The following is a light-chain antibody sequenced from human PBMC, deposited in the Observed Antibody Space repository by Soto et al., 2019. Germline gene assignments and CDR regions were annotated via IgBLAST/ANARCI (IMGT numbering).Light chain of an antibody. Sequence: EIVMTQSPATLSVSPGERASLSCRASQSVSSNLAWYQQKPGQAPRLLIYATSTRATGLPARFSGSGSGTETEFTLTISSLQSEDFAVYYCQQYNNWPITFGQGTRLEIK. J-gene: IGKJ5*01. CDR2: ATS. CDR3: QQYNNWPIT. CDR1: QSVSSN. V-gene: IGKV3-15*01.